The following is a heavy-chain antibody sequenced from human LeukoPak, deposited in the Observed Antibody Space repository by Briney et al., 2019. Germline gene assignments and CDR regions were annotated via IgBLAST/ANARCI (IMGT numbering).Heavy chain of an antibody. J-gene: IGHJ6*02. CDR1: GGSISSGGYY. CDR2: IYYSGST. V-gene: IGHV4-31*03. CDR3: ARENDAYHYGMDV. D-gene: IGHD2-8*01. Sequence: PSETLSLTCTVSGGSISSGGYYWSWIRQHPGKGLEWIGYIYYSGSTYYNPSLKSRVTISVDTSKNQFSLKLSSVTAADTAVYYCARENDAYHYGMDVWGQGTTVTVYS.